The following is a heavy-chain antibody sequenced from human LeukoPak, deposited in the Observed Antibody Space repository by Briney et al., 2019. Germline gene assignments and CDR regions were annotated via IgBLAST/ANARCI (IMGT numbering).Heavy chain of an antibody. J-gene: IGHJ4*02. CDR3: ASSEVVVPAAIWGD. Sequence: SETPSLTCNVSGGSISSSTYYWAWIRQPPGKGLEYIGSYSGSTNYNPSLKSRVTISVDTSKNQFSLKLSSVTAADMAVYYCASSEVVVPAAIWGDWGQGTLVTVSS. CDR2: YSGST. D-gene: IGHD2-2*01. CDR1: GGSISSSTYY. V-gene: IGHV4-39*07.